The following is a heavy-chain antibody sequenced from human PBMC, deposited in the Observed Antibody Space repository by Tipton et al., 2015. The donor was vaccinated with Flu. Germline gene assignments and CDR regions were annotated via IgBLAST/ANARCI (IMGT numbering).Heavy chain of an antibody. D-gene: IGHD3-10*01. V-gene: IGHV4-61*02. CDR3: AREGGGYWYFDL. CDR1: GGSISSGSYY. Sequence: TLSLTCTVSGGSISSGSYYWSWIRQPAGKGLEWIGRIYTSGSTNYNPSLKSRVTISVDTSKNQFSLKLSSVTAADTAVYYCAREGGGYWYFDLWGRGTLVTVSS. CDR2: IYTSGST. J-gene: IGHJ2*01.